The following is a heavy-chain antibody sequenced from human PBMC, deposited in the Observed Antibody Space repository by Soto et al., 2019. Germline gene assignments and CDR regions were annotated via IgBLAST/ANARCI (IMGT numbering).Heavy chain of an antibody. J-gene: IGHJ4*02. Sequence: GASVKVSCKVSGYTLTELSMHWVRQAPGKGLEWMGGFDPEDGETIYAQKFQGRVTMTEDTSTDTAYMELSSLRSEDTAVYYCATGLVTGYSSGWYHYFDYWRQGTLVTVSS. V-gene: IGHV1-24*01. CDR1: GYTLTELS. CDR3: ATGLVTGYSSGWYHYFDY. CDR2: FDPEDGET. D-gene: IGHD6-19*01.